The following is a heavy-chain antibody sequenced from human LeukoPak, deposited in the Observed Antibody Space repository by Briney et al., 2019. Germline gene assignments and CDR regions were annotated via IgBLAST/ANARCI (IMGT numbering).Heavy chain of an antibody. CDR2: IYYSGST. CDR3: ARSTVTTQRKRYYYYYMDV. CDR1: GGSISSYY. J-gene: IGHJ6*03. Sequence: PSETLSLTCTVSGGSISSYYWSWIRQPPGKGLEWIGYIYYSGSTNYNPSLKSRVTISVDTSKNQFSLKLSSVTAADTAVYYCARSTVTTQRKRYYYYYMDVWGKGTTVTVSS. D-gene: IGHD4-17*01. V-gene: IGHV4-59*01.